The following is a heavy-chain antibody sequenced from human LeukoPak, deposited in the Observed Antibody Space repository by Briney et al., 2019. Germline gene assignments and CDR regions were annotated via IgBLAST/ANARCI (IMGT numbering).Heavy chain of an antibody. V-gene: IGHV4-61*02. D-gene: IGHD3-10*01. CDR1: GCSISSGSYY. J-gene: IGHJ4*02. CDR2: IYTSGST. CDR3: AASYYYGSGANGPSFDY. Sequence: PSETLSLTCTVSGCSISSGSYYWSWIRQPAGKGLEWIGRIYTSGSTNYNPSLKSRVTISVDTSKNQFSLKLSSVTAADTAVYYCAASYYYGSGANGPSFDYWGQGTLVTVSS.